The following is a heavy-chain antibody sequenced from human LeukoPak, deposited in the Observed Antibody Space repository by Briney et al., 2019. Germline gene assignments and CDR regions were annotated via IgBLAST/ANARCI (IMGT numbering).Heavy chain of an antibody. D-gene: IGHD6-13*01. Sequence: ASVKVSCKASGGTFSSYAISWVRQAPGQGLEWMGGIIPIFGTANYAQKFQGRVTITADKSTSTAYMELSSLRSEDTAVYYCAREPIAAAGKNWFDPWGQGTLVTVSS. J-gene: IGHJ5*02. CDR3: AREPIAAAGKNWFDP. CDR2: IIPIFGTA. CDR1: GGTFSSYA. V-gene: IGHV1-69*06.